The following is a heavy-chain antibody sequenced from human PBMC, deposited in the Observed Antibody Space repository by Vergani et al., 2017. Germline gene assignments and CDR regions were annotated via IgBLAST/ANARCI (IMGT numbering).Heavy chain of an antibody. CDR1: GGSFSGYY. CDR3: ARPREQSGSYQPFDY. D-gene: IGHD1-26*01. J-gene: IGHJ4*02. V-gene: IGHV4-34*01. Sequence: QVQLPQWGAGLLKPSETLSLTCAVYGGSFSGYYWSWIRQPPGKGLEWIGEINHSGSTNYHPSLKSRVTISVDTAKNQFSLKLSSVTAADTAVYYCARPREQSGSYQPFDYWGQGTLVTVSS. CDR2: INHSGST.